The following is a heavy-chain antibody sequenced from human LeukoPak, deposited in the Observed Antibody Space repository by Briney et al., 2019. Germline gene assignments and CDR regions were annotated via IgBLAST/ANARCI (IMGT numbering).Heavy chain of an antibody. Sequence: PGGSLRLSCAASGFTFSSHWMSWVRQAPGKGLEWVANINQDGSEKHYVDSVKGRFTTSRDNAKNSLYLEMSSLRAEDTAVYYCARDHVAPGLIFDYWGQGTLVTVSS. D-gene: IGHD3-16*01. CDR1: GFTFSSHW. CDR2: INQDGSEK. J-gene: IGHJ4*02. V-gene: IGHV3-7*03. CDR3: ARDHVAPGLIFDY.